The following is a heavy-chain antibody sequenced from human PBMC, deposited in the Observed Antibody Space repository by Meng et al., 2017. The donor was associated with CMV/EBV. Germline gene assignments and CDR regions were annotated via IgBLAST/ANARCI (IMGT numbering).Heavy chain of an antibody. J-gene: IGHJ4*02. CDR2: INSDGSST. CDR3: ARDIRRQWLVRGDYFDY. D-gene: IGHD6-19*01. Sequence: GESLKISCAASGFTFSSYWMHWVRRAPGKGLVWVSRINSDGSSTSYADSVKGRFTISRDNAKNTLYLQMNSLRAEDTAVYYCARDIRRQWLVRGDYFDYWGQGTLVTVSS. V-gene: IGHV3-74*01. CDR1: GFTFSSYW.